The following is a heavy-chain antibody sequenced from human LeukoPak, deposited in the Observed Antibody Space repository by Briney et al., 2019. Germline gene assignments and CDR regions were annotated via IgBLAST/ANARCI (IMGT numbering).Heavy chain of an antibody. D-gene: IGHD3-22*01. V-gene: IGHV1-2*02. J-gene: IGHJ4*02. CDR1: GYTFTGSY. Sequence: ASVKVSCKASGYTFTGSYMHWVRQAPGQGLEWMGWINPNSGGTNYAQKFQGRVTMTRDTSISTAYMELSRLRSDDTAVYYCARGAEYYYDYHHPEHHYFDYWGQGTLVTVSS. CDR3: ARGAEYYYDYHHPEHHYFDY. CDR2: INPNSGGT.